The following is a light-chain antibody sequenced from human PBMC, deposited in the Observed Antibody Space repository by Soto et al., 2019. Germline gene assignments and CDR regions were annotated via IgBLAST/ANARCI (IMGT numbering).Light chain of an antibody. CDR3: SSYTSSSTPRYV. CDR2: DVS. CDR1: SSDVGGYNY. Sequence: QSVLTQPASVSGSPGQSITISCTGTSSDVGGYNYVSWYQQHPGKAPKLMIYDVSNRPSGVSNRFSGSKSGNTASLTISGLQAEDEADYYCSSYTSSSTPRYVFGTGTNVTVL. V-gene: IGLV2-14*01. J-gene: IGLJ1*01.